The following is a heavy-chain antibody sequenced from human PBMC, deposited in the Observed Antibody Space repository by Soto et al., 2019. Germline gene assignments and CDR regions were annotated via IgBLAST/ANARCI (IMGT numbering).Heavy chain of an antibody. J-gene: IGHJ6*02. Sequence: ASVKVSCKASGYTFTSYYMHWVRRAPGQGLEWMGIINPSGGSASYAQKFQGRVTMTRDTSTSTVYMELSSLRSEDTAVYYCAREIVATIEYYYYGMDVWGQGTTVTVSS. D-gene: IGHD5-12*01. CDR3: AREIVATIEYYYYGMDV. CDR1: GYTFTSYY. V-gene: IGHV1-46*01. CDR2: INPSGGSA.